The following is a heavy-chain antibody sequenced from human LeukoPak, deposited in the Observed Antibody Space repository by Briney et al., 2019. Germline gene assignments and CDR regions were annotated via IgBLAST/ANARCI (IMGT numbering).Heavy chain of an antibody. D-gene: IGHD3-10*01. CDR2: ISSSSSYI. CDR1: GFTFSSYS. CDR3: ARDYNYGSGNFDY. V-gene: IGHV3-21*01. J-gene: IGHJ4*02. Sequence: GSLRLSCAASGFTFSSYSMNWVRQAPGKGLEWVSSISSSSSYIYYADSVKGRFTISRDNAENSLYLQMNSLRAEDTAVYYCARDYNYGSGNFDYWGQGTLVTVSS.